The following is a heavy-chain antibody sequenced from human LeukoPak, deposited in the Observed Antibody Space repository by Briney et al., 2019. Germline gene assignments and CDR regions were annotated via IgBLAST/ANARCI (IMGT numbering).Heavy chain of an antibody. D-gene: IGHD3-10*01. CDR2: ISWDGGST. CDR3: AKENSDYYDSGMDV. Sequence: GGSLRLSCAASGFTFDDYTMHWVRQAPGKGLEWVSLISWDGGSTYYADSVKGRFTISRDNSKNSLYLQMNSLRTEDTALYYCAKENSDYYDSGMDVWGQGTTVTVSS. CDR1: GFTFDDYT. J-gene: IGHJ6*02. V-gene: IGHV3-43*01.